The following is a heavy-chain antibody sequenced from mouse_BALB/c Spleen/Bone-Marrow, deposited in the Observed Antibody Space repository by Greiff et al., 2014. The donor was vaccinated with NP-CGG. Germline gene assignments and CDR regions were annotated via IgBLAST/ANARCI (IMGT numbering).Heavy chain of an antibody. CDR2: IDPENGNT. Sequence: EVQLQQSGAELVRPGALVKLSCKAPGFNIKDYYMHWVKQRPEQGLEWIGWIDPENGNTIYDPKFQGKASITADTSSNTAYLQLSSLTSEDTAVYYCASNWAYFDYWGQGTTLTVSS. J-gene: IGHJ2*01. CDR1: GFNIKDYY. V-gene: IGHV14-1*02. D-gene: IGHD4-1*01. CDR3: ASNWAYFDY.